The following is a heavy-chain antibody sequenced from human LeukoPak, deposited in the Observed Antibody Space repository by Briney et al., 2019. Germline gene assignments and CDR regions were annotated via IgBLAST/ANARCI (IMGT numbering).Heavy chain of an antibody. CDR3: ARSEWLVPRYFDY. CDR2: FDPEDGET. CDR1: GYTLTELS. J-gene: IGHJ4*02. Sequence: GASVKVSCKVSGYTLTELSMHWMRQAPGKGLEWMGGFDPEDGETIYAQKFQGRVTMTTDTSTSTAYMELRSLRSDDTAVYYCARSEWLVPRYFDYWGQGTLVTVSS. V-gene: IGHV1-24*01. D-gene: IGHD6-19*01.